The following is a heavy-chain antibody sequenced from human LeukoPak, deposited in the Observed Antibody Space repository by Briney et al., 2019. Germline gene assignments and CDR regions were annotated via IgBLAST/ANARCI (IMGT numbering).Heavy chain of an antibody. CDR1: GGSFSGYY. CDR3: ARRPFTRSYSSAFDI. V-gene: IGHV4-59*08. CDR2: IYYSGST. J-gene: IGHJ3*02. Sequence: SETLSLTCAVYGGSFSGYYWSWIRQPPGKGPEWIGYIYYSGSTNYNPSLKSRVTISVDTSKNQFSLKLSSVTAADTAVYYCARRPFTRSYSSAFDIWGQGTMVTVSS. D-gene: IGHD6-13*01.